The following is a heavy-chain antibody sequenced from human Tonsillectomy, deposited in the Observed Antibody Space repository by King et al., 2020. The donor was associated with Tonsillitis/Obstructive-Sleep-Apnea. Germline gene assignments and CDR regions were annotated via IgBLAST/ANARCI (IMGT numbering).Heavy chain of an antibody. V-gene: IGHV5-51*01. CDR2: IYPGDSDT. J-gene: IGHJ6*03. Sequence: VQLVESGAEVKKPGESLKISCKASGYSFTNYWIGWVRQMPGKGLEWMGIIYPGDSDTRYSPSFQGQVTISADKSVNTAYLQWSGLKASDTAMYYCARQRDDFCGGSYYYMDVWGKGTTVTVSS. CDR3: ARQRDDFCGGSYYYMDV. CDR1: GYSFTNYW. D-gene: IGHD3-3*01.